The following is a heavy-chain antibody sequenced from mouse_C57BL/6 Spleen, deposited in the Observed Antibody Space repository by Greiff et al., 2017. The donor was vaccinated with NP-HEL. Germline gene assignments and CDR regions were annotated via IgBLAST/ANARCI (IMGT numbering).Heavy chain of an antibody. CDR2: ISSGGSYT. D-gene: IGHD2-3*01. CDR1: GFTFSSYG. CDR3: ARQNGYYPPYAMDY. V-gene: IGHV5-6*01. Sequence: EVMLVESGGDLVKPGGSLKLSCAASGFTFSSYGMSWVRQTPDKRLEWVATISSGGSYTYYPDSVKGRFTISRDNAKNTLYLQMSSLKSEDTAMYYCARQNGYYPPYAMDYWGQGTSVTVSS. J-gene: IGHJ4*01.